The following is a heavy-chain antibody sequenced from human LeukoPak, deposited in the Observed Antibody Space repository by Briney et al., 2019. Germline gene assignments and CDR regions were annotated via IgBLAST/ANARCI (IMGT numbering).Heavy chain of an antibody. J-gene: IGHJ4*02. Sequence: GRSLRLSCAGSGIIFNNYAMHWVRQPPGKGLEWVSGISWNSGSIDYADSVKGRSTISRDNSKNTLYLQMNSLRAEDTAVYYCAKGYYDSSGYFDYWGQGTLVTVSS. V-gene: IGHV3-9*01. CDR1: GIIFNNYA. CDR2: ISWNSGSI. D-gene: IGHD3-22*01. CDR3: AKGYYDSSGYFDY.